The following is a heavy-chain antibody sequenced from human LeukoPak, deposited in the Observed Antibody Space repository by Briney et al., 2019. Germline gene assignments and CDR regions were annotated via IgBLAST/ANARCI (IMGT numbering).Heavy chain of an antibody. CDR2: ISYDGSNK. Sequence: GGSLRLSCAASGFTFSSYAIHWVRQAPGKGLEWVAVISYDGSNKYYADSVKGRFTISRDNSKNTLYLQMNSLRAEDTAVYYCARVAYSSSWPDYWGQGTLVTVSS. J-gene: IGHJ4*02. CDR3: ARVAYSSSWPDY. V-gene: IGHV3-30-3*01. CDR1: GFTFSSYA. D-gene: IGHD6-13*01.